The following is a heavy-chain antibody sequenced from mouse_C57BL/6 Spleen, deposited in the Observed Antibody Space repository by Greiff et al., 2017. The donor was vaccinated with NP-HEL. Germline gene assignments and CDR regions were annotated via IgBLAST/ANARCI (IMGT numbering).Heavy chain of an antibody. J-gene: IGHJ2*01. CDR2: INPSNGGT. Sequence: VKLQESGAELVRPGASVKLSCKASGYTFTDYYINWVKQRPGQGLEWIGNINPSNGGTKYNEKFKSKATLTVDKSSSTAYMQLSSLTAEDSAVYYCTRYDGYYDDWGQGTTLTVSS. D-gene: IGHD2-3*01. CDR1: GYTFTDYY. V-gene: IGHV1-53*01. CDR3: TRYDGYYDD.